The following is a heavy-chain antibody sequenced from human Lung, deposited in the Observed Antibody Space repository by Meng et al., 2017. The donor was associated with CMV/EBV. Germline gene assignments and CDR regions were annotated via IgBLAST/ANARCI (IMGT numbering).Heavy chain of an antibody. V-gene: IGHV4-30-4*01. CDR3: ARGELLWDY. J-gene: IGHJ4*02. D-gene: IGHD2-2*01. Sequence: QVQRQGSGPGLLKPSHTPSLTCTVSGDSISSGEYFWSWIRQPPGKGLEWIGYMDYRGSTFYNPSLKSRVTISVDTSKNQFSLKLSPVTAADTAVYFCARGELLWDYWGQGTLVTVSS. CDR1: GDSISSGEYF. CDR2: MDYRGST.